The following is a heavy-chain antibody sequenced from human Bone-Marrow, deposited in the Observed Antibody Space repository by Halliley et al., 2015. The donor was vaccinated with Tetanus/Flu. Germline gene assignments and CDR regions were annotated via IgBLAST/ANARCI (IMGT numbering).Heavy chain of an antibody. Sequence: SGFTFTNAWMSWVRQIPGTGLEWVGRFKSKSDGGTPDYVDPVKGRFTISRDDAKNTLFLEMNSLRMDDTGVYYCTAGGYYAVNRFWESFGYWGQGAPVTASS. CDR3: TAGGYYAVNRFWESFGY. CDR1: GFTFTNAW. CDR2: FKSKSDGGTP. J-gene: IGHJ4*02. D-gene: IGHD3-10*01. V-gene: IGHV3-15*01.